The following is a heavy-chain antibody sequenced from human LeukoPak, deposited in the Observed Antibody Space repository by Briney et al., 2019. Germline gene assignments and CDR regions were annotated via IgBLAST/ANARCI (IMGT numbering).Heavy chain of an antibody. V-gene: IGHV4-39*01. Sequence: TSETLSLTCTVSGGSISSSSYYWGWIRQPPGKGLEWIGSIYYSGSTYYNPSLKSRVTISVDTSKNQFSLKLSSVTAADTAVYYCARGYSSGWYRDYWGQGTLVTVSS. CDR1: GGSISSSSYY. J-gene: IGHJ4*02. CDR3: ARGYSSGWYRDY. CDR2: IYYSGST. D-gene: IGHD6-19*01.